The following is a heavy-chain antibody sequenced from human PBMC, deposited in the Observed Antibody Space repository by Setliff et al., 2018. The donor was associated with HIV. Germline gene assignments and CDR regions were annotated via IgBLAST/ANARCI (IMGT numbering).Heavy chain of an antibody. J-gene: IGHJ4*02. CDR3: ARGMVRGLRWDS. CDR1: GGSFNGYY. V-gene: IGHV4-34*01. Sequence: KPSETLSLTCAVYGGSFNGYYRSWIRQPPGKGLEWIGEVIHSGSTNYNPSLKSRVTISVDTSKNQFSLKLSSVTAADTAVYYCARGMVRGLRWDSWGQGTLVTVSS. D-gene: IGHD3-10*01. CDR2: VIHSGST.